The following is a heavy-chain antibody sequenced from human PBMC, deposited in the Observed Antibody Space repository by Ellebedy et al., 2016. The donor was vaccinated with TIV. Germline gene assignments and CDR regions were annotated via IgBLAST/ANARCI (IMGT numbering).Heavy chain of an antibody. CDR2: IGWYSGSR. CDR3: AKAEGLGRGYYDAFDI. CDR1: GFTFGDYA. Sequence: PGGSLRLSCAASGFTFGDYAMHWVRQAPGKGLEWVSGIGWYSGSRGYADSLRGRFTISRDNAKNSLYLQMNSLRAEDTALYYCAKAEGLGRGYYDAFDIWGQGTMVTVSS. J-gene: IGHJ3*02. V-gene: IGHV3-9*01. D-gene: IGHD3-22*01.